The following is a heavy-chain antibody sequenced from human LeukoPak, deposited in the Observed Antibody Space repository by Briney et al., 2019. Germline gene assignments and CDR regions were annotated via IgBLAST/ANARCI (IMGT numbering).Heavy chain of an antibody. Sequence: SGGSLRLSCAASEFTFSSYAMHWVRQAPGKGLEWVAVISYDGSNKYYADSVKGRFTISRDNSKNTLYLQMNSLRAEDTAVYYCARDGLVEIFGVVTYNWFDPWGQGTLVTVSS. CDR2: ISYDGSNK. CDR1: EFTFSSYA. J-gene: IGHJ5*02. CDR3: ARDGLVEIFGVVTYNWFDP. V-gene: IGHV3-30*04. D-gene: IGHD3-3*01.